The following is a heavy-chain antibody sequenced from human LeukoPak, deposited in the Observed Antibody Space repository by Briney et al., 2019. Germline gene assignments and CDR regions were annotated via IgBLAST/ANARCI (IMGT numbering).Heavy chain of an antibody. Sequence: SETLSLTCTVSGGSISSYYWSWVRQPPGKGLEWIGYIYYSGSTNYNPSLKSRGTISLHTSKNQFSLKLSSVTAADTAVYYCARGQYQLPPRNWGQGTLVTVSS. CDR2: IYYSGST. V-gene: IGHV4-59*01. CDR1: GGSISSYY. CDR3: ARGQYQLPPRN. D-gene: IGHD2-2*01. J-gene: IGHJ4*02.